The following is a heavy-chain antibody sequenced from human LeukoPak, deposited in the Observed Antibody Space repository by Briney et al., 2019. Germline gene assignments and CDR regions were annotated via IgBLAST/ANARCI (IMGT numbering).Heavy chain of an antibody. V-gene: IGHV4-38-2*02. Sequence: PSETLSLTCTVSGYSISNGYYWGWIRQPPGKGLEWVGIIYHRGSTYYKPSLRSRVTISLDRSKKKFSLKLTSVTAADTAVYFCARGEDYYAIWRGYAGYSDYWGQGISVTVSS. CDR2: IYHRGST. D-gene: IGHD3-3*01. J-gene: IGHJ4*02. CDR1: GYSISNGYY. CDR3: ARGEDYYAIWRGYAGYSDY.